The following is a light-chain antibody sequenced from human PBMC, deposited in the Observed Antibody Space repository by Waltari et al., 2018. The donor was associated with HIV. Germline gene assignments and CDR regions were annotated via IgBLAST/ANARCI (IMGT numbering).Light chain of an antibody. CDR1: KSVLSSSDNNNY. Sequence: IVMTQSPDSLAVCLGERGTINCKSSKSVLSSSDNNNYLVWYQQKPGQPAKLLISWESTRESGVPDRFIGGGCGTDFTLTISCLQAEDVAVYYCQQCYATPLTFGGGTNVEIK. CDR3: QQCYATPLT. CDR2: WES. J-gene: IGKJ4*01. V-gene: IGKV4-1*01.